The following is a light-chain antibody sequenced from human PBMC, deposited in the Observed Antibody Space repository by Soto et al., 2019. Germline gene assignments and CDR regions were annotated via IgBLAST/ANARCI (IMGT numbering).Light chain of an antibody. CDR3: QQYGSSSFT. CDR2: GAS. J-gene: IGKJ3*01. V-gene: IGKV3-20*01. CDR1: QSVSSSY. Sequence: IVLTQSPGTLTLSPGERATLSCRASQSVSSSYLAWYQQKPGQAPRLLIYGASSRATGIPDRFSGSESGTDFTLTISRLEPEYFAVYYCQQYGSSSFTFGPGTKVDIK.